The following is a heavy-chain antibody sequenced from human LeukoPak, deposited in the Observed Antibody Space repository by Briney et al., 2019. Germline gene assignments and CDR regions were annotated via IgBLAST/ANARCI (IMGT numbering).Heavy chain of an antibody. CDR2: IYTSGST. CDR3: ARLRFGGATVDY. V-gene: IGHV4-4*07. J-gene: IGHJ4*02. D-gene: IGHD3-16*01. CDR1: GGSISSYY. Sequence: SETLSLTCTVSGGSISSYYWSWIRQPAGKGLEWIGRIYTSGSTNYNPSLKSRVTMSVDTSKNQFSLNLRSVTAADTAVYFCARLRFGGATVDYWGQGTLVTVSS.